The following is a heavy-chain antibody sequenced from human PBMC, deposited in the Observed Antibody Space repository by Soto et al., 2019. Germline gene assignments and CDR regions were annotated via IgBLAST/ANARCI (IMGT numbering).Heavy chain of an antibody. CDR2: INHSGST. Sequence: SETLSLTCAVYGGSFSGYYWSWIRQPPVKGLEWIGEINHSGSTNYNPSLKSRVTISVDTSKNQFSLKLSSVTAADTAVYYCARLAHYYDSSGKLDYWGQGTLVTVSS. V-gene: IGHV4-34*01. CDR1: GGSFSGYY. D-gene: IGHD3-22*01. CDR3: ARLAHYYDSSGKLDY. J-gene: IGHJ4*02.